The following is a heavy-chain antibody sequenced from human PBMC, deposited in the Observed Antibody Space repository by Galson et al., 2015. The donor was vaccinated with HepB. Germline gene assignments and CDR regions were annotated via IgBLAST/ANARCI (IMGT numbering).Heavy chain of an antibody. D-gene: IGHD4-17*01. CDR2: MKQDGGEK. CDR3: YDGHYSGR. V-gene: IGHV3-7*01. CDR1: GFTFHNYW. Sequence: SLRLSCAASGFTFHNYWMNWVRHTPGKGLEWVASMKQDGGEKHYLDAVRGRFTISGDAATNSLLLQMNSLRAEDTAVYHCYDGHYSGRWGRGTQGTVSS. J-gene: IGHJ4*02.